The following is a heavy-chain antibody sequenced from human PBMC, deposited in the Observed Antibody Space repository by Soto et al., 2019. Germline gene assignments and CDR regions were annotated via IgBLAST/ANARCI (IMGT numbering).Heavy chain of an antibody. Sequence: QVQLVQSGAEVKKPGASVKVSCKASGYTFTNYHIHWVRQATGQGLEWMGWMNPNSGDTGYAQKFQGRVIMTRDTPITAAHMELSGLRSEDTGVYFCARGGGGRWYSGDYWGQGTLVTVSS. CDR2: MNPNSGDT. V-gene: IGHV1-8*01. CDR1: GYTFTNYH. J-gene: IGHJ4*02. CDR3: ARGGGGRWYSGDY. D-gene: IGHD6-13*01.